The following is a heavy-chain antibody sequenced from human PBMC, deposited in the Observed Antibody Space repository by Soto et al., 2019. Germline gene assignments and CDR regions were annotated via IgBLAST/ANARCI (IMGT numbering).Heavy chain of an antibody. CDR2: IYTSGST. CDR3: ARGDGALDV. D-gene: IGHD3-10*01. CDR1: GFIVSSNY. V-gene: IGHV3-66*01. Sequence: EVQLVESGGGLVQPGGSLRLSCAASGFIVSSNYMSWVRQAPGKGLEWVSVIYTSGSTYYADSVKVRFTISRDNSKNIVYLQMNSLRAEDTAVYYCARGDGALDVWGQGTLVTVS. J-gene: IGHJ3*01.